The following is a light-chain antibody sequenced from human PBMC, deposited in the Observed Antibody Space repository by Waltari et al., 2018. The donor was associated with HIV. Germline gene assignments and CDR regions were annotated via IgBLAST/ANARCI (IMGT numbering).Light chain of an antibody. CDR1: KLGDKY. V-gene: IGLV3-1*01. CDR2: QDS. J-gene: IGLJ2*01. CDR3: QACDSSTVV. Sequence: SYELTQPPSVSVSPGQTASITCSGDKLGDKYACWYQQKPGQSPVLVIYQDSKRPAGCPERFSGSNSGNTATLTISGTQAMDEADYYCQACDSSTVVFGGGTKLTVL.